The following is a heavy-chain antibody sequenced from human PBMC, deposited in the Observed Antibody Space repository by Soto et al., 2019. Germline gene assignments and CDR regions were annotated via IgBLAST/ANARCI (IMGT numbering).Heavy chain of an antibody. CDR1: GFTVSSNY. CDR2: IYIGGST. V-gene: IGHV3-53*01. CDR3: ARDGGYDFWSGSATYYYYYGMDV. J-gene: IGHJ6*02. D-gene: IGHD3-3*01. Sequence: PGGSLRLSCAPSGFTVSSNYMSWVGRAPGEGLEWVSVIYIGGSTYYADSVKGRFTISRDNSKTTLYLQMNSLRAEDTAVYHCARDGGYDFWSGSATYYYYYGMDVWGQGTTVTVSS.